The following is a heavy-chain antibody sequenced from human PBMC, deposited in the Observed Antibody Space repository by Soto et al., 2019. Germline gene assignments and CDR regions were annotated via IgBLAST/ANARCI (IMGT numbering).Heavy chain of an antibody. CDR1: GGSISSYY. V-gene: IGHV4-59*01. CDR2: IYYSGST. D-gene: IGHD2-15*01. CDR3: ARGSGARLSRGGRFDP. Sequence: SETLSLTCTVSGGSISSYYWSWIRQPPGKGLEWIGYIYYSGSTNYNPSLKSRVTISVDTSKNQFSLKLSSVTAADTAVFYCARGSGARLSRGGRFDPWGQGTLVTVSS. J-gene: IGHJ5*02.